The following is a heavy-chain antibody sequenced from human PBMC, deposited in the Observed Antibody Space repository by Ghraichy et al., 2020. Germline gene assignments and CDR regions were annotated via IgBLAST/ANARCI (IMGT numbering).Heavy chain of an antibody. D-gene: IGHD6-13*01. CDR2: ISSGSTYI. J-gene: IGHJ4*02. CDR3: ARGQQLADH. CDR1: GFTFSDYS. V-gene: IGHV3-21*01. Sequence: GGSLRLSCAASGFTFSDYSMNWVRQTPGKGLEWVSSISSGSTYIYYADSLKGRFTISRDNAKSSLYLQMNSLRVEDTALYYCARGQQLADHWGQGTLVTVSS.